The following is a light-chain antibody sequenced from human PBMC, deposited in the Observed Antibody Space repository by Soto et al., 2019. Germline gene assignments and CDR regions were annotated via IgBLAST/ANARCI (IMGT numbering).Light chain of an antibody. CDR2: DTS. CDR3: QQYSNWPPIT. V-gene: IGKV3-15*01. Sequence: ERVMTQSPATLSVSPGERATLSCRASQSVSIHLAWYQQKPGQAPRLLIYDTSTRATGIPARFSGSGSGTEFTLTISSLQSEDFAVYYCQQYSNWPPITFGQGTRLEIK. J-gene: IGKJ5*01. CDR1: QSVSIH.